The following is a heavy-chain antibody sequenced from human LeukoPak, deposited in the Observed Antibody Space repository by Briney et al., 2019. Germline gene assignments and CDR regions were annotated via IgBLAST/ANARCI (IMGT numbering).Heavy chain of an antibody. CDR1: GFAFNSHV. CDR2: IGQDGSSI. Sequence: GGSLRLSCVASGFAFNSHVMNWVRQAPGKGLEWVAYIGQDGSSIYYADSVKGRFAISRDNAKNSLYLQMNSLRAEDTAAYYCARDGSTVTTNYYYGMDVWGQGTTVTVSS. J-gene: IGHJ6*02. V-gene: IGHV3-48*03. D-gene: IGHD4-17*01. CDR3: ARDGSTVTTNYYYGMDV.